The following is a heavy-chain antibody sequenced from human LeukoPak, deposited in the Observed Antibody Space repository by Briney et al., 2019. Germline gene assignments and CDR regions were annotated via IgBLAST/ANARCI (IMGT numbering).Heavy chain of an antibody. CDR1: GFTFSTYW. J-gene: IGHJ4*02. CDR3: ARPPLYSYGCFDY. V-gene: IGHV3-7*01. Sequence: GGSLRLSCAASGFTFSTYWMSWVRQAPGKGMEWVANIKQDGSEKYYVDSVKGRFTISRDNAKNSLYLQMNSLRAEDTAVYYCARPPLYSYGCFDYWGQGTLVTVSS. CDR2: IKQDGSEK. D-gene: IGHD5-18*01.